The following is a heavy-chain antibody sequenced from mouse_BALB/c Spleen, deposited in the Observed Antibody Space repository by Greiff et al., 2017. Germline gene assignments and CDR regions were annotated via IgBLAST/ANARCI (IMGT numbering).Heavy chain of an antibody. V-gene: IGHV1-67*01. CDR2: ISTYYGNT. J-gene: IGHJ1*01. D-gene: IGHD2-3*01. CDR3: ARGGYDGPFDV. Sequence: VKLQESGPELVRPGVSVKISCKGSGYTFTDYAMHWVKQSHAKSLEWIGVISTYYGNTNYNQKFKGKATMTVDKSSSTAYMELARLTSEDSAIYYCARGGYDGPFDVWGAGTTVTVSS. CDR1: GYTFTDYA.